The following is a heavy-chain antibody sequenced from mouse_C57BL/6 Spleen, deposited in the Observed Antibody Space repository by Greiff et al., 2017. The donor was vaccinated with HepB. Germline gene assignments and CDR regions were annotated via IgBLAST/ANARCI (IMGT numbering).Heavy chain of an antibody. J-gene: IGHJ4*01. CDR3: ARWLDYAMDY. D-gene: IGHD2-2*01. V-gene: IGHV1-81*01. Sequence: VKLQESGAELARPGASVKLSCKASGYTFTSYGISWVKQRTGQGLEWIGEIYPRSGNTYYNEKFKGKATLTADKSSSTAYMELRSLTSEDSAVYFCARWLDYAMDYWGQGTSVTVSS. CDR1: GYTFTSYG. CDR2: IYPRSGNT.